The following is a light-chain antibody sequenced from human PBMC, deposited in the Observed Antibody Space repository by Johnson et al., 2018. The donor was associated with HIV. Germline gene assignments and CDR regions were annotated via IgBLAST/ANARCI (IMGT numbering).Light chain of an antibody. Sequence: QSVLTQPPSVSAAPGQKVTISCSGSSSNIGNNYVSWFQQLPGTAPKLLICENNERPSGIPDRFSGSKSGTSATLGITGLQTGDEADYYCGTWDTSLSAGGGFGTGTKVTVL. CDR1: SSNIGNNY. CDR2: ENN. V-gene: IGLV1-51*02. CDR3: GTWDTSLSAGGG. J-gene: IGLJ1*01.